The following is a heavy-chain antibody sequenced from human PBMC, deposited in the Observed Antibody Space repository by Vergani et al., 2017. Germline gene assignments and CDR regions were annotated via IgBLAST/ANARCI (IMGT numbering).Heavy chain of an antibody. CDR1: GGSISSYY. CDR3: ARGDGSGSHYNRASDY. V-gene: IGHV4-59*01. Sequence: QVQLQESGPGLVKPSETLSLTCTVSGGSISSYYWSWIRQPPGKGLEWIGYIYYSGSTNYNPSLKSRVTISVDTSKNQFSLKLSSVTAADTAVYYCARGDGSGSHYNRASDYWGQGTLVTVSS. CDR2: IYYSGST. D-gene: IGHD3-10*01. J-gene: IGHJ4*02.